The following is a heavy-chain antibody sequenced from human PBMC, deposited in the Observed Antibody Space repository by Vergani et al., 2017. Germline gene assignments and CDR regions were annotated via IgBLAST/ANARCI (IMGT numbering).Heavy chain of an antibody. Sequence: EVQLVESGGGLVQPGRSLRLSCTASGFTFGDYAMSWVRQAPGKGLGGVGFIRSNAYGGTTEYAASVKGRFTISRDDSKSIAYLQMNSLKTEDTAVYYGTRAHLYYDRSCYYYYTFAAFDFWGQGTMVTVSS. J-gene: IGHJ3*01. CDR1: GFTFGDYA. D-gene: IGHD3-22*01. CDR2: IRSNAYGGTT. CDR3: TRAHLYYDRSCYYYYTFAAFDF. V-gene: IGHV3-49*04.